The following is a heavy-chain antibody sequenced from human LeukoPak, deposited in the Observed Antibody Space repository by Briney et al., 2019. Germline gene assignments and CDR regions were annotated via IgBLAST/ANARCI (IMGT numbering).Heavy chain of an antibody. D-gene: IGHD3-22*01. Sequence: GGSLRLSCAASGFTFSSYEMNWVHQAPGKGLEWVSYISSSGSTIYYADSVKGRFTISRDNAKNSLYLQMNSLRAEDTAVYYCARGLGHDSSGWSLYYYYGMDVWGQGTTVTVSS. CDR1: GFTFSSYE. V-gene: IGHV3-48*03. CDR3: ARGLGHDSSGWSLYYYYGMDV. CDR2: ISSSGSTI. J-gene: IGHJ6*02.